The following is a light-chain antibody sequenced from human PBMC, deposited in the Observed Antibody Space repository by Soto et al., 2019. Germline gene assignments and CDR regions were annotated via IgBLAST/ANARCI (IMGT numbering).Light chain of an antibody. Sequence: QSALTRPASVSGSPGQSITISCTGTSSDVGGYNYDSWYQQHPGKAPKLMIYEVSNRPSGVSNRFSGSKSGNTASLTISGLQAEDEADYYCSSYTSSSTLKVFGIGTKLTVL. CDR3: SSYTSSSTLKV. CDR1: SSDVGGYNY. J-gene: IGLJ1*01. V-gene: IGLV2-14*01. CDR2: EVS.